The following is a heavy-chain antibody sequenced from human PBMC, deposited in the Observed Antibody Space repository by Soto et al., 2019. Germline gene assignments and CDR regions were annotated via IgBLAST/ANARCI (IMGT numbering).Heavy chain of an antibody. CDR3: ARSHYTYGLLNDY. CDR2: VYWTGST. D-gene: IGHD2-8*01. J-gene: IGHJ4*02. Sequence: SLTLSLTCTVSVDSSTTNGYYRFWIRQPPGKGLQWIGNVYWTGSTFSHPSLTRRVFISVCTSKNEFSLWSTHVTAQVTAVYYCARSHYTYGLLNDYWGPGTLVTVSS. CDR1: VDSSTTNGYY. V-gene: IGHV4-39*01.